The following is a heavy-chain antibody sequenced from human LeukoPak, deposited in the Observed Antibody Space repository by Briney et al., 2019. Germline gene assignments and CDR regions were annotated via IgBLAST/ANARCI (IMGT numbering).Heavy chain of an antibody. Sequence: ASVKVSXKAYGYTFTGYYMHWVRQAPGQGLEWMGRINPNSGGTNYAQMFQGRVTMTRDTSISTAYMELSRLRSDDTAVYYCARGEMATIDDYWGQGTLVTVSS. D-gene: IGHD5-24*01. CDR2: INPNSGGT. CDR3: ARGEMATIDDY. J-gene: IGHJ4*02. V-gene: IGHV1-2*06. CDR1: GYTFTGYY.